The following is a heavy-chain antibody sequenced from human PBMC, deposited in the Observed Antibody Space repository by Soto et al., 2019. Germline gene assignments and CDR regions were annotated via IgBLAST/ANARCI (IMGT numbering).Heavy chain of an antibody. D-gene: IGHD6-13*01. J-gene: IGHJ4*02. Sequence: AGGSLRLSCAASGFTFSSYGMHWVRQAPGKGLEWVAVIWYDGSNKYYADSVKGRFTISRDNSKNTLYLQMNSLRAEDTAVYYCAKDEYSSSLLGHFDYWGQGTLVTVSS. V-gene: IGHV3-30*02. CDR3: AKDEYSSSLLGHFDY. CDR2: IWYDGSNK. CDR1: GFTFSSYG.